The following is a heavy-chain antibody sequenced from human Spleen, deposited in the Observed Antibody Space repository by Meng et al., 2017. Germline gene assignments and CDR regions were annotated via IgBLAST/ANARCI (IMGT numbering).Heavy chain of an antibody. Sequence: GESLKISCAASGFTFSSYAMHWVRQAPGKGLEWVAVISYDGSNKYYADSVKGRFTISRDNSKNTLYLQMNSLRAEDTAVYYCARDRLVVVVPAAIVGMDAFDIWGQGTMVTVSS. D-gene: IGHD2-2*01. CDR2: ISYDGSNK. CDR3: ARDRLVVVVPAAIVGMDAFDI. CDR1: GFTFSSYA. J-gene: IGHJ3*02. V-gene: IGHV3-30*04.